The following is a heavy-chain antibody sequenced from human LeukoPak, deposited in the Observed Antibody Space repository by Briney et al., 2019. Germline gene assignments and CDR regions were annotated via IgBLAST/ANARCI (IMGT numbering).Heavy chain of an antibody. Sequence: GGSLRLSCAASGFTFSSYAMSWVRQAPGKGLEWVSAISGSGCSTYYADSVKGRFTISRDNSKNTLYLQMNSLRAEDTAVYYCAKDPAGSGTHDRYFDYWGQGTLVTVSS. CDR2: ISGSGCST. CDR3: AKDPAGSGTHDRYFDY. CDR1: GFTFSSYA. J-gene: IGHJ4*02. V-gene: IGHV3-23*01. D-gene: IGHD3-10*01.